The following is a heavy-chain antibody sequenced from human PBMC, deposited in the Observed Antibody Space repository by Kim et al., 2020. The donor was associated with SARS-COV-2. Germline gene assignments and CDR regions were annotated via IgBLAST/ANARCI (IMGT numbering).Heavy chain of an antibody. CDR3: ARASGSYYYFDY. Sequence: YADSVTGRFTISRDNAKSTLYLQMNSLRAEDTAVYYCARASGSYYYFDYWGQGTLVTVSS. J-gene: IGHJ4*02. V-gene: IGHV3-74*01. D-gene: IGHD1-26*01.